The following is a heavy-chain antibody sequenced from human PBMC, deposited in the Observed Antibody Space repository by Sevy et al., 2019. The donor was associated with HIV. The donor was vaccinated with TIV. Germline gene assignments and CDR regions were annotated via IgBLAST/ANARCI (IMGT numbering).Heavy chain of an antibody. V-gene: IGHV1-24*01. CDR1: GYTLTKLF. D-gene: IGHD3-22*01. CDR3: ATTKDHSDNSGDPFDY. Sequence: ASVKVSCKVSGYTLTKLFMHWVRQAPGEGLEWMGRFDPEDGETIHAQRFHGRLSMTEDTSTETAYMEMSSLNSEDTAVYYCATTKDHSDNSGDPFDYWGQGSLVTVSS. J-gene: IGHJ4*02. CDR2: FDPEDGET.